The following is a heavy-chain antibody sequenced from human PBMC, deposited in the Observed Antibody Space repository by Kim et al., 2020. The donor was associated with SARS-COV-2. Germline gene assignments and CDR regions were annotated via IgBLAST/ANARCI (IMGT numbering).Heavy chain of an antibody. V-gene: IGHV1-3*01. J-gene: IGHJ3*01. CDR3: ARTMFGVIHDAFDL. Sequence: SQRFKGRVTITSDTSATMVYMDLSSLTSEDTAVYYCARTMFGVIHDAFDLWGQGTKVTVSS. D-gene: IGHD3-3*01.